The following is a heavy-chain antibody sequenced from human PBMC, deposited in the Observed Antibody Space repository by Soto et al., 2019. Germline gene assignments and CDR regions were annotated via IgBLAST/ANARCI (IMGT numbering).Heavy chain of an antibody. V-gene: IGHV4-30-4*01. J-gene: IGHJ5*02. CDR2: IYYSGST. CDR3: ARNFLSGSFVSPVYNWFYP. CDR1: GGSISSGDYY. D-gene: IGHD3-10*01. Sequence: LSLTCTVSGGSISSGDYYWSWIRQPPGKGLEWIGYIYYSGSTYYNPSLKSRVTISVDTSKNQFSLKLSSVTAADTAVYYCARNFLSGSFVSPVYNWFYPLGQGTLVTVSS.